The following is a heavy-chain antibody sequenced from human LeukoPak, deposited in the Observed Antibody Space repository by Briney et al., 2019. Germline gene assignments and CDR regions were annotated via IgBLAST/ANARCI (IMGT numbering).Heavy chain of an antibody. Sequence: QTGGSLRLSCAASGFTFSSYGMHWVRQAPGKGLEWVANIKQDGSEKNYADSVKGRLTISRDNAKNSVYLQMSSLRAEDTAVYFCTRLSSSSGGAVDCWGQGTLVTVSS. CDR2: IKQDGSEK. CDR3: TRLSSSSGGAVDC. CDR1: GFTFSSYG. J-gene: IGHJ4*02. D-gene: IGHD2-2*01. V-gene: IGHV3-7*05.